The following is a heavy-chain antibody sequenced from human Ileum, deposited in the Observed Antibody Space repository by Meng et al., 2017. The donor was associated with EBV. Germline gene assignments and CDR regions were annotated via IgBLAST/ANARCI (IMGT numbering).Heavy chain of an antibody. Sequence: QLQLKESGPGLVEPSQSLSRSWVISGDSVSSDKTAWNWIRQSPSRGLEWLGRTYRRSRWYYDYALSVKSRINISPDTSKNQVSLQLNSVTDEDTGIYYCATSRIAKFDRWGQGTLVTVSS. V-gene: IGHV6-1*01. CDR3: ATSRIAKFDR. CDR2: TYRRSRWYY. CDR1: GDSVSSDKTA. J-gene: IGHJ5*02.